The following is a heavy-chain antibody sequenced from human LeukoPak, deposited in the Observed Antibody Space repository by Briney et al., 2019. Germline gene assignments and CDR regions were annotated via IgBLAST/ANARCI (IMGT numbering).Heavy chain of an antibody. CDR2: FYSGGTT. J-gene: IGHJ3*02. CDR1: GFTVSSNY. CDR3: ARQAGIAAAGTGAFDI. D-gene: IGHD6-13*01. V-gene: IGHV3-53*01. Sequence: PGGSLRLSCAASGFTVSSNYMSWVRQAPGKGLGGVSVFYSGGTTYSADSVKGRFTISRDNSKNTLYLQMNSLRAEDTAVYYCARQAGIAAAGTGAFDIWGQGTMVTVSS.